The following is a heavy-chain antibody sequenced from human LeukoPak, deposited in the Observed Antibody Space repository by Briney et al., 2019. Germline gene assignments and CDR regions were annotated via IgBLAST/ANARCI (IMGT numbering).Heavy chain of an antibody. J-gene: IGHJ4*02. CDR2: IYHSGST. CDR3: ARESVGALDY. V-gene: IGHV4-38-2*02. Sequence: PSETLSLTCTVSGYSISSGYYWGWIRQPPVKGLEWIGSIYHSGSTYYNPSLESRVTISVDTSKNQFSLKLSSVTAADTAVYYCARESVGALDYWGQGTLATVSS. CDR1: GYSISSGYY. D-gene: IGHD1-26*01.